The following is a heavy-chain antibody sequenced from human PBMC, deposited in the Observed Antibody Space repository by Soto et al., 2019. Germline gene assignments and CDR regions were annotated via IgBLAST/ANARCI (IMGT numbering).Heavy chain of an antibody. CDR1: GFTFRSYS. J-gene: IGHJ4*02. CDR2: ISYDGSNK. Sequence: QVQLVESGGGVVQPGRSLRLSCAASGFTFRSYSQPWGRQAPGQGLEGVAVISYDGSNKYYGDSVKGRFTISRDNSKNSLYLQMNSLRAEDTAVYECARDNDYGGNALDYWGQGSLVTVSS. V-gene: IGHV3-30-3*01. CDR3: ARDNDYGGNALDY. D-gene: IGHD4-17*01.